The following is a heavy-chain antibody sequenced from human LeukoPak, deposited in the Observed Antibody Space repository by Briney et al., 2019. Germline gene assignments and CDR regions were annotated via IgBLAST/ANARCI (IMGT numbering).Heavy chain of an antibody. Sequence: GGSLRLSCAASGFTFANAWMSWVRQAPGKGLEWVGRIKSNTDDGTADYAAPVKGRLTISRDDSENTLYLQMNSLKAEDTAVYCCATEVSSGYPALEYFQHWGQGTLVTVSS. D-gene: IGHD3-9*01. CDR1: GFTFANAW. CDR2: IKSNTDDGTA. CDR3: ATEVSSGYPALEYFQH. V-gene: IGHV3-15*01. J-gene: IGHJ1*01.